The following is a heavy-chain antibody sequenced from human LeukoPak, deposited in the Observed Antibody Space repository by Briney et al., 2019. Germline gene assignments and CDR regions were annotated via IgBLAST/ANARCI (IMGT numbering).Heavy chain of an antibody. CDR1: GYSISSGYY. D-gene: IGHD4-11*01. V-gene: IGHV4-38-2*01. CDR2: IYHSGST. CDR3: ARLQDFDY. J-gene: IGHJ4*02. Sequence: PSETLSLTCAVSGYSISSGYYWGWIRQPPGTGLEWIGSIYHSGSTYYNPSLKSRVTISVDTSKNQFSLKLSSVTAADTAVYYCARLQDFDYWGQGTLVTVSS.